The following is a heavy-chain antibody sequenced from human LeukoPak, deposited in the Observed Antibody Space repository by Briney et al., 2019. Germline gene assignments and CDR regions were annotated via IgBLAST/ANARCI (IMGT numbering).Heavy chain of an antibody. J-gene: IGHJ4*02. CDR3: PSSSGWYRY. CDR1: GGSMSSSSYY. V-gene: IGHV4-39*01. Sequence: SETLSLTCTVAGGSMSSSSYYWDWIRQPPGKGLEWIGSIYYSGSTYYNPSLKSRVTISVDTSKNQFSLKLSSVTAADTALYYCPSSSGWYRYWVQGTLVTVSS. CDR2: IYYSGST. D-gene: IGHD6-19*01.